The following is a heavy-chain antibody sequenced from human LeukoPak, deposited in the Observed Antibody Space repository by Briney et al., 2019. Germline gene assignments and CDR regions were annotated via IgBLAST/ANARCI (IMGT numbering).Heavy chain of an antibody. CDR3: ATMYSSMVDY. D-gene: IGHD6-13*01. CDR1: GGSISSYY. CDR2: IYTSGST. J-gene: IGHJ4*02. V-gene: IGHV4-4*07. Sequence: PSETLSLTCTVSGGSISSYYWSWIRQPAGKGLEWIGRIYTSGSTNYNPSLKSRVTMSVDTSKNQFSLNLSSATAADTAVYYCATMYSSMVDYWGQGTLVTVSS.